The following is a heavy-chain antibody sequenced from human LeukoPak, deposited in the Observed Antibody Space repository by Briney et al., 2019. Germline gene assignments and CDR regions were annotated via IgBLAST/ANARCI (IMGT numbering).Heavy chain of an antibody. Sequence: GGTLILSCAASGFSFSSDGMSWVRQAPGKGLEWVSGFSGSGGKTYYADSAKGRFTISRDNSKNTLYLQMNSLRAEDTAVYFCAKDRYSSSSGYFDYWGQGTLVTVSS. D-gene: IGHD6-6*01. V-gene: IGHV3-23*01. J-gene: IGHJ4*02. CDR3: AKDRYSSSSGYFDY. CDR2: FSGSGGKT. CDR1: GFSFSSDG.